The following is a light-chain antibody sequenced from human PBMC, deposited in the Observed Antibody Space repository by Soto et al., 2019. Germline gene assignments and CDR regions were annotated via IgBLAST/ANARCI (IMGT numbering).Light chain of an antibody. CDR1: QSVTSNY. V-gene: IGKV3-20*01. CDR3: QQYGTSPPLT. J-gene: IGKJ4*01. Sequence: EIVLTQSPGTLSLSPGARAPLSCRARQSVTSNYLAWYQHNPGQAPRLLIYDASSRATGIPDRFSGSGSATDFTLTISRLEPEDFAVYYCQQYGTSPPLTFGGGTKVDIK. CDR2: DAS.